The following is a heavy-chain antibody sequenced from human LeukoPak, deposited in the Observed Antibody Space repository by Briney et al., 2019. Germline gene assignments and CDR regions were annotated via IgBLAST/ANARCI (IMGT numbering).Heavy chain of an antibody. CDR2: IDPNNGGA. CDR1: GYTFTDYQ. Sequence: ASVKVSCKASGYTFTDYQVYWVRQAPGQGLEWMGWIDPNNGGAHYAQKFQGRVTMTRDTSISTAYMELSRLGSDDTAVYYCARKYSPTGPFDYWGQGTLVTVSS. CDR3: ARKYSPTGPFDY. D-gene: IGHD1-14*01. V-gene: IGHV1-2*02. J-gene: IGHJ4*02.